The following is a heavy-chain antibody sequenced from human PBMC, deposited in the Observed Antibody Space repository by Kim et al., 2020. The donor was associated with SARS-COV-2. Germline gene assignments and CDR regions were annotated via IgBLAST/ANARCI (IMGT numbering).Heavy chain of an antibody. CDR1: GGSFSGYY. J-gene: IGHJ5*02. V-gene: IGHV4-34*01. CDR3: ARAKRGRNWFDP. CDR2: INHSGST. Sequence: SETLSLTCAVYGGSFSGYYWSWIRQPPGKGLEWIGEINHSGSTNYNPSLKSRVTISVDTSKNQFSLKLSSVTAADKAGDYCARAKRGRNWFDPWGQGTL.